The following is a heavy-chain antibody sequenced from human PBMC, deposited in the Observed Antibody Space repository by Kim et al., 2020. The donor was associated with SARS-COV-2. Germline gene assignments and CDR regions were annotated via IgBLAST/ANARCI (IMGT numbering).Heavy chain of an antibody. V-gene: IGHV4-59*01. J-gene: IGHJ3*01. CDR2: IYYSGST. Sequence: SETLSLTCTVSGGSISSYYWSWIRQPPGKGLEWIGYIYYSGSTNYNPSLKSRVTISVDTSKNQFSLKLSSVTAADTAVYYCARDLLQRNYDFWSGYHDA. D-gene: IGHD3-3*01. CDR3: ARDLLQRNYDFWSGYHDA. CDR1: GGSISSYY.